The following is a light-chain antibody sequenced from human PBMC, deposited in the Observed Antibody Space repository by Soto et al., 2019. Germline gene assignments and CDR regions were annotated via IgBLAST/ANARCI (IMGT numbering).Light chain of an antibody. Sequence: QSALTQPASVSGSPGQSITISCTGTSSDVGGYNYVSWYQQHPGKAPKLMIYEVRNRPSGVSNRFSGSKSGNTASLTIPGLQAEDEADYYCSSYTSSSTLVFGGGTKLTVL. CDR2: EVR. V-gene: IGLV2-14*01. CDR3: SSYTSSSTLV. CDR1: SSDVGGYNY. J-gene: IGLJ3*02.